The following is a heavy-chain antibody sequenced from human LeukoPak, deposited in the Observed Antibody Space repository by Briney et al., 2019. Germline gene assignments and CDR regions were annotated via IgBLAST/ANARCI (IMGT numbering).Heavy chain of an antibody. V-gene: IGHV3-64*05. CDR3: RYSSGWAFDY. D-gene: IGHD6-19*01. Sequence: QPGGSLRLSCSASGFTFSRYAMHWVRQAPGKGLEYVSAISSDGGSTYYADSVKGRFTISRDNSKNTLYVQMSSLRAEDTAVYYCRYSSGWAFDYWGQGTLVTVSS. J-gene: IGHJ4*02. CDR2: ISSDGGST. CDR1: GFTFSRYA.